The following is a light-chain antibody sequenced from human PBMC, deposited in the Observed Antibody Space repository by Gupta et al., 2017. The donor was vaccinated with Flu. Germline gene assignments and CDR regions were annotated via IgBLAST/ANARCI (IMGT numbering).Light chain of an antibody. CDR1: QTVDGN. J-gene: IGKJ1*01. V-gene: IGKV3-15*01. Sequence: EIVMTQSPATVSVSPGETGTLSCRASQTVDGNVAWYQQKPGQAPRLLIYAASTVATEIPARFSGSGAGTEFTLTISSLQSEDLAVYYCQQYNDSPWTFGQGTKVDVK. CDR2: AAS. CDR3: QQYNDSPWT.